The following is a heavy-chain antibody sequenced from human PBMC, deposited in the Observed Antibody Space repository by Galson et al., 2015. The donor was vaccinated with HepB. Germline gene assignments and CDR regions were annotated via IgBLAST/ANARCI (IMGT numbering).Heavy chain of an antibody. J-gene: IGHJ4*02. Sequence: LTCAVYGGSFSGYYWSWIRQPPGKGLEWIGEINHSGSTNYNPSLKSRVTISVDTSKNQFSLKLSSVTAADTAVYYCARGGDGDYGYFDYWGQGTLVTVSS. CDR3: ARGGDGDYGYFDY. CDR2: INHSGST. V-gene: IGHV4-34*01. D-gene: IGHD4-17*01. CDR1: GGSFSGYY.